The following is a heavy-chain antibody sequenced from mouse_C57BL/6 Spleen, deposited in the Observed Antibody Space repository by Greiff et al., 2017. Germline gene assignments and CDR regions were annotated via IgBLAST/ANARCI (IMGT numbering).Heavy chain of an antibody. V-gene: IGHV1-82*01. Sequence: VQLQQSGPELVKPGASVKISCKASGYAFSSSWMNWVKQRPGKGLEWIGRIYPGDGDPNYNGKFKGKATLTADKSSKTAYMQLSSQTSEDSAVYFCARSTVTGTYFDVWGTETTVTVSS. CDR3: ARSTVTGTYFDV. J-gene: IGHJ1*03. CDR1: GYAFSSSW. D-gene: IGHD4-1*01. CDR2: IYPGDGDP.